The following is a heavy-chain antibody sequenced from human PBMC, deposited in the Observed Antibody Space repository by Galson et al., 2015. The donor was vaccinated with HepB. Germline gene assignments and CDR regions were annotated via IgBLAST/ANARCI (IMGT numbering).Heavy chain of an antibody. CDR2: ILYDGRNE. CDR3: ARDPTWSSHVPTYFHS. Sequence: SLRLSCAASGFTFHNFAMHWLRQTPGKRPEWVALILYDGRNEQYAESVRGRFTISRDNSKSTLYLHLSALRPEDTAMYYCARDPTWSSHVPTYFHSWGQGTLVTVAS. J-gene: IGHJ4*02. D-gene: IGHD1-26*01. V-gene: IGHV3-30*03. CDR1: GFTFHNFA.